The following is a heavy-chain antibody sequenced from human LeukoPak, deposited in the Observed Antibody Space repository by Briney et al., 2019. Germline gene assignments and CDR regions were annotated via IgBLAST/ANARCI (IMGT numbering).Heavy chain of an antibody. CDR2: ISSSSSPI. CDR1: GFRFTNYW. Sequence: GGSLRLSCAASGFRFTNYWMSWVRQAPGKGLGWVSYISSSSSPIYYADSVKGRFTISRDNAKNSLYLQMNSLRAEDTAVYYCARGLHYYDSSGYYYPDAFDVWGQGTMVTVSS. V-gene: IGHV3-48*01. D-gene: IGHD3-22*01. CDR3: ARGLHYYDSSGYYYPDAFDV. J-gene: IGHJ3*01.